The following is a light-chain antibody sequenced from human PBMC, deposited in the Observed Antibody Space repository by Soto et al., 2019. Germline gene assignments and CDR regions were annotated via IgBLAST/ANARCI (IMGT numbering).Light chain of an antibody. J-gene: IGLJ3*02. Sequence: QSVLTQSPSASASLGASVNLTCTLSSRHSSYAIAWHQQQPQKGPRYLMKLNGDGSHSKGDGIPDRFSGSSSGAARYLSIFRVQYEDEADYYCQTWGTGIWVFGGGTKLTVL. CDR3: QTWGTGIWV. CDR2: LNGDGSH. V-gene: IGLV4-69*01. CDR1: SRHSSYA.